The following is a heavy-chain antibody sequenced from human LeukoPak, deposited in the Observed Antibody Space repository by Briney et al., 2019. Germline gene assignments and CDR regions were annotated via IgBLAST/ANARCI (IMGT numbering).Heavy chain of an antibody. D-gene: IGHD2/OR15-2a*01. CDR3: AKAGFYATVYYFDY. J-gene: IGHJ4*02. V-gene: IGHV3-23*01. Sequence: PGGSLRFSGAASGFTFSTYAMSWFRQAPGKRLEWVSAISGSGGSTYYADSVKGRFTISRDNSKNTLYLQMNSLRAEDTAVYYCAKAGFYATVYYFDYWGQGTLVTVSS. CDR1: GFTFSTYA. CDR2: ISGSGGST.